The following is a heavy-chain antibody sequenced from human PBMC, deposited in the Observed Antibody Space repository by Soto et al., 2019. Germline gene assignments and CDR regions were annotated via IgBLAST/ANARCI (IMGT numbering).Heavy chain of an antibody. D-gene: IGHD2-21*02. J-gene: IGHJ5*02. CDR1: GYIFTKYG. CDR2: INVYNGDR. CDR3: ARLQLGGDRMLNWFDP. Sequence: QVQVVQSGPELKKPGASVKVSCKAHGYIFTKYGIGWVRQAPGHGLEWMGLINVYNGDRKVAQKFQDRVSMTTDTATDTAYMELKSLRSGETAVYYCARLQLGGDRMLNWFDPWGQGTLVTVSS. V-gene: IGHV1-18*01.